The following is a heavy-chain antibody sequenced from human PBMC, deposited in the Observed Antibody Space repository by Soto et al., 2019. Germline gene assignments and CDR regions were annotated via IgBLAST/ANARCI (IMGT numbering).Heavy chain of an antibody. CDR1: GFTFSNYA. CDR3: AKGKSSGGYYFDY. Sequence: EVQLLESGGDLAQPGGSLRLSCAASGFTFSNYAMSWVRQAPGKGLEWVSGISASGRDTYYADSVKDRFTISRDNSKNTVYLQVNSLRADDTAIYYCAKGKSSGGYYFDYWGQGTPVTVSS. J-gene: IGHJ4*02. D-gene: IGHD3-22*01. CDR2: ISASGRDT. V-gene: IGHV3-23*01.